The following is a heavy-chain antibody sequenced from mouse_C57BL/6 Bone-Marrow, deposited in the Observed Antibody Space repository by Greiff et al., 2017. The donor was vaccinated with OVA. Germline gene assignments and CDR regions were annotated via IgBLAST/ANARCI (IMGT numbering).Heavy chain of an antibody. J-gene: IGHJ4*01. CDR3: ASLLTTGYAMDD. D-gene: IGHD1-1*01. V-gene: IGHV1-61*01. CDR2: IYPSDSET. Sequence: VQLQQPGAELVRPGSSVKLSCKASGYTFTSYWMDWVKQRPGQGLEWIGNIYPSDSETHYNQKFKDKATLTVDKSSSTAYMQLSSLTSEDSAVYYCASLLTTGYAMDDWGQGTSVTVSS. CDR1: GYTFTSYW.